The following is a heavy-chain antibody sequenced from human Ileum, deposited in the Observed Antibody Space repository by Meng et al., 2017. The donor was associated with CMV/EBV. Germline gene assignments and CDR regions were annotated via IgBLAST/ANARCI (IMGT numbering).Heavy chain of an antibody. J-gene: IGHJ5*02. Sequence: FSSYGMHWVRQAPGKGLEWVAFIRYDGSNKYYADSVKGRFTISRDNSKNTLYLQMNSLRAEDTAVYYCAKVAHCSSTSCYRRNWFDPWGQGTLVTVSS. V-gene: IGHV3-30*02. CDR1: FSSYG. CDR2: IRYDGSNK. CDR3: AKVAHCSSTSCYRRNWFDP. D-gene: IGHD2-2*01.